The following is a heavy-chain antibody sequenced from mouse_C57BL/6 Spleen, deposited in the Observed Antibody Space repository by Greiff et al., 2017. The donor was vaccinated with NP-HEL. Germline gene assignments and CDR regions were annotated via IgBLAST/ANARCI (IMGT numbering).Heavy chain of an antibody. CDR2: IWWDDDK. J-gene: IGHJ3*01. V-gene: IGHV8-8*01. CDR3: ARDHYYGSSPWFAY. D-gene: IGHD1-1*01. CDR1: GFSLSTFGMG. Sequence: ESGPGILQPSQTLSLTCSFSGFSLSTFGMGVGWIRQPSGKGLEWLAHIWWDDDKYYNPALKSRLTISKDTSKNQVFLKIANVDTADTATYYCARDHYYGSSPWFAYWGQGTLVTVSA.